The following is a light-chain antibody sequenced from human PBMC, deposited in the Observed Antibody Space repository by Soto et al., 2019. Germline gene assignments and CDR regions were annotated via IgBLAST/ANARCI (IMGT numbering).Light chain of an antibody. V-gene: IGLV2-14*01. CDR1: SSDIGGYDY. J-gene: IGLJ2*01. CDR2: DVN. CDR3: TSYASGSSHVV. Sequence: QSALTQPASVSGSPGQSITLSCTGTSSDIGGYDYVSWYQRHPGKAPKLIIYDVNNRPSGVSNRFSGSKSGNTASLTISGPQAEDEADYYCTSYASGSSHVVFVGGTKLTVL.